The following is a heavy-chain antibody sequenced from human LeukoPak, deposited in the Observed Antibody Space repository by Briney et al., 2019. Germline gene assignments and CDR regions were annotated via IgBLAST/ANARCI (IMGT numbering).Heavy chain of an antibody. J-gene: IGHJ3*02. Sequence: SETLSLACTVPGGSISSGSYYWSWIRQPAGKGLEWIGRIYTSGSTNYNPSLKSRVTISVDTSKNQFSLKLSSVTAADTAVYYCARDKFLAFDIWGQGTMVTVSS. CDR2: IYTSGST. CDR1: GGSISSGSYY. V-gene: IGHV4-61*02. CDR3: ARDKFLAFDI.